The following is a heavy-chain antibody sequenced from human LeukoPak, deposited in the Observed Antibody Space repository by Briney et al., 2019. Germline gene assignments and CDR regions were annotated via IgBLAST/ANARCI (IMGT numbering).Heavy chain of an antibody. D-gene: IGHD3-10*01. J-gene: IGHJ4*02. Sequence: GGSLRLSCAASGFTFDDYAMHWVRQAPGKGLEWVSGISWNSGGIGYADSVKGRFTISRDNAKNSLYLQMNSLRAEDTALYYCAKGLVTMVRGASDYWGQGTLVTVSS. CDR3: AKGLVTMVRGASDY. CDR1: GFTFDDYA. V-gene: IGHV3-9*01. CDR2: ISWNSGGI.